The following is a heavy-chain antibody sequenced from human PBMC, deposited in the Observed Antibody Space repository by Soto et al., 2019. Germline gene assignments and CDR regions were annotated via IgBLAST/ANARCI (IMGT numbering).Heavy chain of an antibody. CDR2: ISTYNGNT. J-gene: IGHJ4*02. CDR3: ARRLYGAYDY. D-gene: IGHD4-17*01. CDR1: GYSFTTSR. V-gene: IGHV1-18*01. Sequence: QAQLVQSGAEVKEPGASVKFSCKASGYSFTTSRITWVRHAPGQGLEWMGWISTYNGNTNYAQKLQDRVTLTTDTSTSTAYMELRSLRSDDTAVYYCARRLYGAYDYWGQGTLVPVSS.